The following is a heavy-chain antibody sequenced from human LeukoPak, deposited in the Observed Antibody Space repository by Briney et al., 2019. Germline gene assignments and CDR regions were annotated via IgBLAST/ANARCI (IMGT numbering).Heavy chain of an antibody. CDR2: IRYDGSNK. Sequence: GSLRLSCAASGFTFSSYGMHWVRQAPGKGLEWVAFIRYDGSNKYYADSVKGRFTISRDNSKNTLYLQMNSLRAEDTAVYYCAKDRRVGAQEYFQHWGQGTLVTVSS. J-gene: IGHJ1*01. V-gene: IGHV3-30*02. D-gene: IGHD1-26*01. CDR1: GFTFSSYG. CDR3: AKDRRVGAQEYFQH.